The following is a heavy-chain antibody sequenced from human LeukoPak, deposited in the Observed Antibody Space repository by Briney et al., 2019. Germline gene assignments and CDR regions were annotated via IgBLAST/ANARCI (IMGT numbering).Heavy chain of an antibody. V-gene: IGHV3-53*01. CDR2: IYSGGST. J-gene: IGHJ6*02. D-gene: IGHD3-9*01. Sequence: GGSLRLSCAASGFTVSSNYMSWVRQAPGKGLEWVSVIYSGGSTYYADSVKGRFTIPRDNSKNTLYLQMNSLRAEDTAVYYCARDYDILTGSGMDVWGQGTTVTVSS. CDR1: GFTVSSNY. CDR3: ARDYDILTGSGMDV.